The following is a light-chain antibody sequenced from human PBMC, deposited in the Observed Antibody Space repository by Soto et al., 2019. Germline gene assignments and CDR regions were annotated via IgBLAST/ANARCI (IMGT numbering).Light chain of an antibody. J-gene: IGKJ2*01. V-gene: IGKV1-27*01. CDR1: QGISNF. Sequence: DIQMTQSPSSLSASVGDRVTITCRANQGISNFLAWYQQKPGQVPKLLMYAASTLHSGVPSRFSGSRSGTDFTLTISSLQPEDVATYYCQQYNNWPPVTFGQGTKLEIK. CDR3: QQYNNWPPVT. CDR2: AAS.